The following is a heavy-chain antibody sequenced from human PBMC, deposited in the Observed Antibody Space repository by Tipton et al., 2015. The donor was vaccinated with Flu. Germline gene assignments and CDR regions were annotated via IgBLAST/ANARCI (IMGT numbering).Heavy chain of an antibody. CDR2: VSYSGST. J-gene: IGHJ3*01. V-gene: IGHV4-39*01. Sequence: TLSLTCTVSGGSISSSNHYWGWIRQPPGKGLEWIGSVSYSGSTYYNPSLKSRVTISVDMSKNQLSLKLRSATAADTAVYYCVASLGLWGYDSWSDYPQAGVFALWGQGTMVTVSS. CDR1: GGSISSSNHY. CDR3: VASLGLWGYDSWSDYPQAGVFAL. D-gene: IGHD3-3*01.